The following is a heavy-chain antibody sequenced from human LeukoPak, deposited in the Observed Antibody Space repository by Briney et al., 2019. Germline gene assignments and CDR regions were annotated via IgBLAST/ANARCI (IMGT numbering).Heavy chain of an antibody. CDR3: ARDSGNSGYGVLDY. V-gene: IGHV3-7*01. D-gene: IGHD5-12*01. CDR2: IRQDGTEK. J-gene: IGHJ4*02. CDR1: GFTFRTYW. Sequence: GGSLRLSCAGSGFTFRTYWMTWVRQAPGKGLEWVANIRQDGTEKNYVDSVRGRFTISRDNAENSLYLQMNSLRAEDTAVYFCARDSGNSGYGVLDYWGQGTLVTVSS.